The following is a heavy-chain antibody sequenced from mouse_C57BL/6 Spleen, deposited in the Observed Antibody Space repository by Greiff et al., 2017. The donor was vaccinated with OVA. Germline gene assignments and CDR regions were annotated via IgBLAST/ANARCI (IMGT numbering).Heavy chain of an antibody. CDR3: ARHSNYYLNHEGYFDY. CDR2: IWSDGST. Sequence: VQLQESGPGLVAPSQSLSITCTVSGFSLTSYGVHWVRQPPGKGLEWLVVIWSDGSTTYNSALKSRLSISKDNSKSQVFLKMNSLQTDDTAMYYCARHSNYYLNHEGYFDYWGQGTTLTVSS. V-gene: IGHV2-6-1*01. D-gene: IGHD2-5*01. J-gene: IGHJ2*01. CDR1: GFSLTSYG.